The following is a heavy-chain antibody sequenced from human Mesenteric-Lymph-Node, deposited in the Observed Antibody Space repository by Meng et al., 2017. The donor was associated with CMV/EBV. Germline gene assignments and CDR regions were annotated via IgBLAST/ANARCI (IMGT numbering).Heavy chain of an antibody. V-gene: IGHV3-15*01. D-gene: IGHD3-3*02. J-gene: IGHJ4*02. CDR3: ATDRPEVLAQIDY. Sequence: GESLKISCAASGFTFTNAWMSWVRQAPGKGLEWVGRIRSGGGTTEYAAPMRGRFSISRDDSYNTLYLHMNSLKTEDTAIYYCATDRPEVLAQIDYWGQGTLVTVSS. CDR2: IRSGGGTT. CDR1: GFTFTNAW.